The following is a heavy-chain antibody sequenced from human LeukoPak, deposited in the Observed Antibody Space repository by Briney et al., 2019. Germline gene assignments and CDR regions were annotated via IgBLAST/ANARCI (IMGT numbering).Heavy chain of an antibody. CDR2: ISSGGGFT. CDR3: AKDRSSSGFSCVDH. Sequence: PGGSLRLSCAASGFTFSSYAMSWVRQAPGKGLEWVSTISSGGGFTNYADSVKGRLTISRDNSKNTLHLQMNSLKDEDTAVYYCAKDRSSSGFSCVDHWGQGTLVTVSS. J-gene: IGHJ4*02. D-gene: IGHD3-22*01. CDR1: GFTFSSYA. V-gene: IGHV3-23*01.